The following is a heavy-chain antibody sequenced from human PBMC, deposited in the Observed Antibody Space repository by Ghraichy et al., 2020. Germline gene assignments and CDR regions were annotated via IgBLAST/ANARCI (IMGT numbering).Heavy chain of an antibody. D-gene: IGHD3-22*01. J-gene: IGHJ3*02. CDR2: ISSSSTI. CDR3: ARDRAPGVVVILDAFDI. Sequence: GGSLRLSCAASGFTFSSYSMNWVRQAPGKGLEWVSYISSSSTIYYADSVKGRFTISRDNAKNSLYLQMNSLRDEDTAVYYCARDRAPGVVVILDAFDIWGQGTMVTVSS. V-gene: IGHV3-48*02. CDR1: GFTFSSYS.